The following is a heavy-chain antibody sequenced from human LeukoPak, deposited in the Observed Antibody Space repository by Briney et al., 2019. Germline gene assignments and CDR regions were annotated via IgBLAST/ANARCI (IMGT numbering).Heavy chain of an antibody. CDR2: MNPNSGNT. D-gene: IGHD3-3*01. V-gene: IGHV1-8*01. J-gene: IGHJ6*02. CDR3: ASLRDFWSGYYGMDV. CDR1: GYTFTSYD. Sequence: ASVKVSCKASGYTFTSYDINWVRQAAGQGLEWMGWMNPNSGNTGYAQKFQGRVTMTRNTSISTAYMELSSLRSEDTAVYYCASLRDFWSGYYGMDVRGQGTTVTVSS.